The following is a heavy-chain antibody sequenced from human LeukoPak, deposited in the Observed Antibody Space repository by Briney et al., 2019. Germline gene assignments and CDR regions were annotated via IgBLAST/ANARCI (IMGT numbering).Heavy chain of an antibody. D-gene: IGHD6-6*01. CDR1: GGSISSSSYY. V-gene: IGHV4-39*07. CDR2: IYYSGST. J-gene: IGHJ3*02. Sequence: SETLSLTCTVSGGSISSSSYYWGWIRQPPGKGLEWIGSIYYSGSTYYNPSLKSRVTISVDTSKNQFSLKLSSVTAADTAVYYCARDHALSSSSGEKDAFDTWGQGGMVTVSS. CDR3: ARDHALSSSSGEKDAFDT.